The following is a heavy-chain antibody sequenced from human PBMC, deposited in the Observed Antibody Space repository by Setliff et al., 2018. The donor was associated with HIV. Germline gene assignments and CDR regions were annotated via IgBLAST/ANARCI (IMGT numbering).Heavy chain of an antibody. CDR1: GGSFSGYY. CDR2: ITHSGST. Sequence: PSETLSLTCAVYGGSFSGYYWTWIRQPPGKGLEWIGEITHSGSTNYNPSLETRVTISVDTSKNQFSLKLTSMTAADSAVYYCARQNIAARSLDFWGRGTLVTVSS. CDR3: ARQNIAARSLDF. V-gene: IGHV4-34*01. D-gene: IGHD6-6*01. J-gene: IGHJ4*02.